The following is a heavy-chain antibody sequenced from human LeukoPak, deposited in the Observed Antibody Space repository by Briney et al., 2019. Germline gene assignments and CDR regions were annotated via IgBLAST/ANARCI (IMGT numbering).Heavy chain of an antibody. D-gene: IGHD3-22*01. CDR3: ARDRPNYHESNGHYYDRDGDH. Sequence: QPGGSLRLSCAASGFTFNIYAMSWVRLAPGKGLRGVASMCGSAGCTFYADSVEGRFTISRDNSKNILYVEMNSLRAEDTAIYYCARDRPNYHESNGHYYDRDGDHWGQGTPVTVSS. J-gene: IGHJ5*02. V-gene: IGHV3-23*01. CDR2: MCGSAGCT. CDR1: GFTFNIYA.